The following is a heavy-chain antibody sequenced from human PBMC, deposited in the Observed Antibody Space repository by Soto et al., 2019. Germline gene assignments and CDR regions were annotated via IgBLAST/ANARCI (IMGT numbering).Heavy chain of an antibody. CDR2: IIPILGMA. Sequence: ASVKVSCKASGGTFSSYTISWVRQAPGQGLEWMGRIIPILGMANYAQKFQGRVTITADKSTSTAYMELSSLRSEDTAVYYCARGGVATIVGAFDIWGQGTMVTVSS. J-gene: IGHJ3*02. V-gene: IGHV1-69*02. CDR3: ARGGVATIVGAFDI. D-gene: IGHD5-12*01. CDR1: GGTFSSYT.